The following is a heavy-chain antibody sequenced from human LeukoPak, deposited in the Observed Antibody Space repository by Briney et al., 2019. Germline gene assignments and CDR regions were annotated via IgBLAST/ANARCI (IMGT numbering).Heavy chain of an antibody. D-gene: IGHD2-15*01. CDR1: GFTFSSYE. CDR3: ARLKGRYCSGGSCYLYYFDY. Sequence: GGSLRLSCAASGFTFSSYEMNWVRQAPGKGLEWVSYISASGATIYYADSVKGRFTISRDNAKNSLYLQMNSLRAEDTAVYYCARLKGRYCSGGSCYLYYFDYWGQGTLVTVSS. V-gene: IGHV3-48*03. J-gene: IGHJ4*02. CDR2: ISASGATI.